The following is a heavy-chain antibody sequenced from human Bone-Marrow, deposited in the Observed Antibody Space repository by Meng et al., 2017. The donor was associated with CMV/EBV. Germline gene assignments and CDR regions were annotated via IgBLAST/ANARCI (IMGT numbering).Heavy chain of an antibody. V-gene: IGHV3-13*01. CDR3: VAWNPRRGYTYVDSKGWFDP. Sequence: GESLKISCAASGLSFSRYDMHWVRPPTGKGLEWVSAIGAAGDTDYPDSVKGRFTISRDNAKNSLYLQMNSLTAGDTAVYYCVAWNPRRGYTYVDSKGWFDPWGQGTLVTVSS. CDR2: IGAAGDT. J-gene: IGHJ5*02. CDR1: GLSFSRYD. D-gene: IGHD5-18*01.